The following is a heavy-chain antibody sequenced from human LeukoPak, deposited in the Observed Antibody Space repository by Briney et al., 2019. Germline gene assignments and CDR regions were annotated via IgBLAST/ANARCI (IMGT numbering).Heavy chain of an antibody. CDR2: IYYSGST. CDR1: GGSISSGGYY. J-gene: IGHJ6*02. V-gene: IGHV4-31*03. Sequence: SVTLSLTCTVSGGSISSGGYYWSWIRQHPGKGLEWIGYIYYSGSTYYNPSLKSRVTISVDTSKNQFSLKLSSVTAADTAVYYCARQPPYYDSSGYPNYYYYGMDVWGQGTTVTVSS. CDR3: ARQPPYYDSSGYPNYYYYGMDV. D-gene: IGHD3-22*01.